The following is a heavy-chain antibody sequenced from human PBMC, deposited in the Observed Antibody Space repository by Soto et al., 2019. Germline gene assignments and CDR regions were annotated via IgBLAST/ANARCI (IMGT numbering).Heavy chain of an antibody. CDR1: GFTFSSYA. CDR2: ISGSGGST. V-gene: IGHV3-23*01. CDR3: AYSSTPFDD. Sequence: EVQLLESGGGLVQPGGSLRLSCAASGFTFSSYAMSWVRQAPGKGLEWVSAISGSGGSTYYADSVKGRFTISRDNTKNALDLQLNGLGGEDTAVYYCAYSSTPFDDWGQGTLVTVSS. J-gene: IGHJ4*02. D-gene: IGHD6-13*01.